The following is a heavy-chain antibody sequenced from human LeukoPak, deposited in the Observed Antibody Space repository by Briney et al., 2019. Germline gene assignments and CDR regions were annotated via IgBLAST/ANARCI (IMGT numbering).Heavy chain of an antibody. Sequence: GGSLRLSCAASGFTFNIYAMSWVRQAPGKGREWVSSISSSSSYIYYPDSLKGRFSISRDNAKNSLYLQMNSLRAEDTAVYYCARSGSTGSARGNWFDPWGQGTLVTVSS. D-gene: IGHD1-26*01. V-gene: IGHV3-21*01. J-gene: IGHJ5*02. CDR3: ARSGSTGSARGNWFDP. CDR2: ISSSSSYI. CDR1: GFTFNIYA.